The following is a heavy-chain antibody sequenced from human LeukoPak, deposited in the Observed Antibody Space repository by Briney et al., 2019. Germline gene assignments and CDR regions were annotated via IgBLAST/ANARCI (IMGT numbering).Heavy chain of an antibody. CDR2: INHSGST. Sequence: SETLPLTCAVYGGSFSGYYWSWLRQPPGKGLEWIGEINHSGSTNYNPSLKSRVTISVDTSKNQFSLKLSSVTAADTAVYYCARGGYCSSTSRYLENITTFDYWGQGTLVTVSS. J-gene: IGHJ4*02. CDR3: ARGGYCSSTSRYLENITTFDY. D-gene: IGHD2-2*01. V-gene: IGHV4-34*01. CDR1: GGSFSGYY.